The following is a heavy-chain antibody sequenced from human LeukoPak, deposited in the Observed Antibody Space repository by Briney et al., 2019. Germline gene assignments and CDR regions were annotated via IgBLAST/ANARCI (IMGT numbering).Heavy chain of an antibody. CDR1: GFTFSTYT. D-gene: IGHD3-22*01. CDR3: ARDTNYYDTSGYYSGSDFDY. CDR2: ITSTSYI. Sequence: GGSLRLSCAASGFTFSTYTMNWVRQAPGKGLEWVSSITSTSYIYYSDSVKGRFTISRDDNKKTMFPQKRSLGAEDTAVYYCARDTNYYDTSGYYSGSDFDYWGQGTLVTVSS. J-gene: IGHJ4*02. V-gene: IGHV3-21*01.